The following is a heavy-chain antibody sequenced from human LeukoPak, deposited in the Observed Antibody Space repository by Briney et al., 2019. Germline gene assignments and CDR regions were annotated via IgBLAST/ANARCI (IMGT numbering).Heavy chain of an antibody. Sequence: GGSLRLSCAASGFXFSSHAISWVRQAPGKGLEWVSGLSGSGRNTYYADSAKGRFTISRDNSKNTLYLQMNSLRAEDTAVYYCAKAQKYTSDLDYWGQGILVTVSS. D-gene: IGHD6-19*01. CDR2: LSGSGRNT. V-gene: IGHV3-23*01. CDR1: GFXFSSHA. J-gene: IGHJ4*02. CDR3: AKAQKYTSDLDY.